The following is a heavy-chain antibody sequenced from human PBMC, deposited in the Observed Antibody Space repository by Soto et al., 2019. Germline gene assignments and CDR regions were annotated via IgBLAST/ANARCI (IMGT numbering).Heavy chain of an antibody. CDR2: IIPILEAT. CDR3: ATSYCGNECQPNRAFYYFGWDV. V-gene: IGHV1-69*01. CDR1: GGTFSDFT. Sequence: QVQLVQAGAEVRKPGSSVKVSCRASGGTFSDFTVTWVRQAPGQGLEWMGGIIPILEATKYAQTFQDRVTFTADDSTRTVFMELSSLRSEDTAVYFCATSYCGNECQPNRAFYYFGWDVWGQGTTVTVSS. J-gene: IGHJ6*02. D-gene: IGHD2-21*01.